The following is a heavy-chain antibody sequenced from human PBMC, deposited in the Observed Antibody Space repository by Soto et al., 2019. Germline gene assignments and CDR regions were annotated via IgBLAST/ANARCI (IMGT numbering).Heavy chain of an antibody. CDR2: NYYSGIT. J-gene: IGHJ6*02. V-gene: IGHV4-31*03. D-gene: IGHD6-6*01. Sequence: QVQLQESGPGLVKTSQPLSLTCTVSGGSLSSGGYYWTWIRQHPGKGLEWIGYNYYSGITYYNPSLKSRVTISLDTSKNQFSLRLSSVTAADTAVYYCARGSSIAGLYYGMDVWGQGTTVTVSS. CDR1: GGSLSSGGYY. CDR3: ARGSSIAGLYYGMDV.